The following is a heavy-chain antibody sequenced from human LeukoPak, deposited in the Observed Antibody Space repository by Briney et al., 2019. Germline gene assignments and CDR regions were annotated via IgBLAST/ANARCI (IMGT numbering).Heavy chain of an antibody. D-gene: IGHD5-12*01. CDR2: IRYDGSNK. J-gene: IGHJ4*02. CDR1: GFTFSSYG. Sequence: PGRSLRLSCAASGFTFSSYGMHWVRQAPGKGLEWVAFIRYDGSNKYYADSVKGRLTISRDNSKNTLYLQMNSLRAEDTAVYYCALVALYYFDYWGQGTLVTVSS. V-gene: IGHV3-30*02. CDR3: ALVALYYFDY.